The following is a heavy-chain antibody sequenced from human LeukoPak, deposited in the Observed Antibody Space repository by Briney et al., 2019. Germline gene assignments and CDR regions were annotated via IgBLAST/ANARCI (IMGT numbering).Heavy chain of an antibody. V-gene: IGHV4-61*02. D-gene: IGHD2-21*02. CDR1: GGSISSGSYY. CDR2: IYTSGST. Sequence: SETLSLTCTVSGGSISSGSYYWSWIRQPAGKGLEWIGRIYTSGSTNYNPSLKSRVTISVDTSKNQFSLKLSSVTAADTAVYYCARDAGDPFDYWGQGTLVTVSS. CDR3: ARDAGDPFDY. J-gene: IGHJ4*02.